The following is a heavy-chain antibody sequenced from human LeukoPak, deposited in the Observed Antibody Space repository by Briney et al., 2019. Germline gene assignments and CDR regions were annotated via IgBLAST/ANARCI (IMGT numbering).Heavy chain of an antibody. V-gene: IGHV4-59*01. CDR2: IYYSGST. D-gene: IGHD6-13*01. Sequence: SETLSLTCTVSGGSISTYFWSWIRQPPGKGLEWIGYIYYSGSTNYNPSLKSRVTISLDTSKNQFSLKLSSVTAADTAMYYCARVHPIAAAGTGFDYWGQGILVTVSS. CDR1: GGSISTYF. J-gene: IGHJ4*02. CDR3: ARVHPIAAAGTGFDY.